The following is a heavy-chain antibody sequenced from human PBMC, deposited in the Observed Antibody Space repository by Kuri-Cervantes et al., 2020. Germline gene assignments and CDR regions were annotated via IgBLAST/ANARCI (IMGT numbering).Heavy chain of an antibody. CDR3: ARGRITMIVVDAFDI. CDR1: GFTFSSYG. D-gene: IGHD3-22*01. V-gene: IGHV3-33*01. Sequence: LSLTCAASGFTFSSYGMHWVRQAPGKGLEWVAVIWYDGSNKYYADSVKGRFTISRDNSKNTLYLQMNSLRAEDTAVYYCARGRITMIVVDAFDIWGQGTMVTVSS. J-gene: IGHJ3*02. CDR2: IWYDGSNK.